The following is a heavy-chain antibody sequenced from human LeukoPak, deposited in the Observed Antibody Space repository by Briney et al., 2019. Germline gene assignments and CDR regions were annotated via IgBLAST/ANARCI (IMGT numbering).Heavy chain of an antibody. V-gene: IGHV3-7*03. CDR2: INQDGSAK. J-gene: IGHJ3*01. D-gene: IGHD6-6*01. Sequence: GGSLRLSCAASGFTFSSYAMSWVRQAPGKGLEWVASINQDGSAKDSVHSVEGRFIISRDNVKNSLYLQMDSLRAEDTAVYYCARTSRASPGWRPRLKYAFDLWGLGTLVTVSS. CDR1: GFTFSSYA. CDR3: ARTSRASPGWRPRLKYAFDL.